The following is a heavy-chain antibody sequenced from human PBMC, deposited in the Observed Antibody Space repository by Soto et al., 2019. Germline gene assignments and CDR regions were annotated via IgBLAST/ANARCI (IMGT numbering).Heavy chain of an antibody. Sequence: PSETLSLTCTVSGGSISSSSYYWGWIRQPPGKGLEWIGSIYYSGRTYYNPSLKSRVTISVDTSKNQFSLKLSSVTAADTAVYYCARLGGSWFDPWGQGTLVTVSS. CDR1: GGSISSSSYY. CDR2: IYYSGRT. CDR3: ARLGGSWFDP. D-gene: IGHD3-10*01. J-gene: IGHJ5*02. V-gene: IGHV4-39*01.